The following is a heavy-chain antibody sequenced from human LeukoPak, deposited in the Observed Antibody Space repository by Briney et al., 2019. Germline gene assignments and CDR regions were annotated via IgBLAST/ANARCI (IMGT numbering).Heavy chain of an antibody. V-gene: IGHV3-30*18. CDR1: GFTFSSYG. D-gene: IGHD3-22*01. J-gene: IGHJ4*02. Sequence: PGRSLRLSCAASGFTFSSYGMHWVRQAPGKGLEWVAVISYDGSNKYYADSVKGRFTISRDNSKNALYLQMNSLRAEDTAVYYCAKAGIGSSGYLNFDYWGQGTLVTVSS. CDR3: AKAGIGSSGYLNFDY. CDR2: ISYDGSNK.